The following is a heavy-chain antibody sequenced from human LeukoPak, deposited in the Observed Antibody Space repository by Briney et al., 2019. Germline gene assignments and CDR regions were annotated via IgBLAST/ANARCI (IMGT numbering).Heavy chain of an antibody. CDR2: INPNSGDT. CDR3: ARPNFLYCSSTTCLFAY. CDR1: GYTFTDYY. D-gene: IGHD2-2*01. J-gene: IGHJ4*02. V-gene: IGHV1-2*02. Sequence: ASVKVSCKASGYTFTDYYMHWVRQAPGQGFEWMGWINPNSGDTNYAQKFQGRVTMTRDTSISTAHMELSRLRSDDTAVYYCARPNFLYCSSTTCLFAYGGQGPLFIVSS.